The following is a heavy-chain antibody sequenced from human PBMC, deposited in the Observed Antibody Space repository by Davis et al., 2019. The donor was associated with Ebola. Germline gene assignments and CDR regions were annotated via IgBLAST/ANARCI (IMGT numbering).Heavy chain of an antibody. J-gene: IGHJ4*02. CDR1: GYSFISYW. V-gene: IGHV5-51*01. Sequence: GESLKISCTGSGYSFISYWIGWVRQMPGKGLEWMGIIYPGDSDTRYSPSFQGQVTISADKSISTAYLQWSSLKASDTAMYYCARDEGYEFLEWLPNDYWDQGTLVTVSS. CDR3: ARDEGYEFLEWLPNDY. D-gene: IGHD3-3*01. CDR2: IYPGDSDT.